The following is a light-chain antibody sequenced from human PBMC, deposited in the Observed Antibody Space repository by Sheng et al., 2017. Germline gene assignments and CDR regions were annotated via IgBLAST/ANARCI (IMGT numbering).Light chain of an antibody. V-gene: IGLV1-51*02. Sequence: QSVLTQPPSVSAAPGQKVTISCSGSTTNIGKYFVSWYQQLPGTAPKLLMYENNNRPSGTPDRFSGSKSGTSATLAITGLQTGDEADYYCGTWDRSGLYVFGSGTKVTVL. CDR3: GTWDRSGLYV. J-gene: IGLJ1*01. CDR1: TTNIGKYF. CDR2: ENN.